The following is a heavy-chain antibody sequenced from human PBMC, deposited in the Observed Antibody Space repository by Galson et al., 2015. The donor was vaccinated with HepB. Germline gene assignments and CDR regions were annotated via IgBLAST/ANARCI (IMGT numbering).Heavy chain of an antibody. CDR1: GGTFSSYA. Sequence: SVKVSCKASGGTFSSYAISWVRQAPGQGLEWMGGIIPIFGTANYAQKFQGRVTITADESTSTAYMELSSLRSEDTAVYYCARALPNYDILTGQVRSCGWFDPWGQGTLVTVSS. J-gene: IGHJ5*02. D-gene: IGHD3-9*01. CDR3: ARALPNYDILTGQVRSCGWFDP. CDR2: IIPIFGTA. V-gene: IGHV1-69*13.